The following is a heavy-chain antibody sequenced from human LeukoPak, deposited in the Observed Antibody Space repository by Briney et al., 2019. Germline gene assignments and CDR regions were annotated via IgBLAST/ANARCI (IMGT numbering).Heavy chain of an antibody. Sequence: GGSLRLSCAASGLTFSSYSMNWVRQAPGKGLEWVSSISSGRSYIYYADSVKGRFTISRDNAKNSLYLQMNSLRAEDTAVYYCASLGYCSSTSCRQEDYWGQGTLVTVSS. CDR3: ASLGYCSSTSCRQEDY. J-gene: IGHJ4*02. D-gene: IGHD2-2*01. CDR1: GLTFSSYS. V-gene: IGHV3-21*01. CDR2: ISSGRSYI.